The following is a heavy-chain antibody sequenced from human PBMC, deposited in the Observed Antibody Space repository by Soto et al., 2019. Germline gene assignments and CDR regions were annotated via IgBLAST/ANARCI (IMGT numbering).Heavy chain of an antibody. Sequence: PGWSLRLSCAASGCTFSRFWMTWVRQAPGKGLEWVANIKQDGSERYYVDSVKGRFTISRDNAKNSLYLQMNSLRAEDTAVYYCARRCCDNDVFYDAGGFDCWGQGTLVTVSS. V-gene: IGHV3-7*01. J-gene: IGHJ4*02. CDR3: ARRCCDNDVFYDAGGFDC. CDR1: GCTFSRFW. D-gene: IGHD2-8*01. CDR2: IKQDGSER.